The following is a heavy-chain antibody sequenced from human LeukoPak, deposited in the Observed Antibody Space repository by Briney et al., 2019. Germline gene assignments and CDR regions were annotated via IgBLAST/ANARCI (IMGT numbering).Heavy chain of an antibody. CDR3: AKDGAHSGSPFFDY. CDR1: GFTFRNHG. V-gene: IGHV3-30*02. D-gene: IGHD1-26*01. Sequence: GGSLRLSCAASGFTFRNHGMHWVRQAPGKGLEWVAVTWYDGSNQYYADSVKGRFTISRDNSKNTLDLQMNSLRAEDTAVYYCAKDGAHSGSPFFDYWGQGTLVTVSS. CDR2: TWYDGSNQ. J-gene: IGHJ4*02.